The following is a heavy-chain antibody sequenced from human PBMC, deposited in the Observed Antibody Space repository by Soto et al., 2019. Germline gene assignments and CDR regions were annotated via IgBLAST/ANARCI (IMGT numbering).Heavy chain of an antibody. CDR3: ARGPPPEWELLPGAFDV. Sequence: GSLILSCAASRFTISYYYMNWVRQAPGKGLEWVSVIYSIGPEDHADALKGRFIISRENSNKTLYLHMNSLRVAVTAGYYCARGPPPEWELLPGAFDVWGLGTMVTGSS. J-gene: IGHJ3*01. D-gene: IGHD1-26*01. CDR1: RFTISYYY. CDR2: IYSIGPE. V-gene: IGHV3-53*01.